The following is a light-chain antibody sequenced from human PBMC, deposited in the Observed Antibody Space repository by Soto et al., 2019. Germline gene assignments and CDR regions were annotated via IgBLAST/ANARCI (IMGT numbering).Light chain of an antibody. Sequence: QSVLTQPPSMSGSPGQSITISCTGSSSNIGNNYVSWYQQLPRTAPKLLIYDNNKRPSGISYRFSGSKSGTTATLGITGLQTGDEADYYCGTWESSLSPVVFGGGTKVTVL. CDR1: SSNIGNNY. CDR3: GTWESSLSPVV. CDR2: DNN. J-gene: IGLJ2*01. V-gene: IGLV1-51*01.